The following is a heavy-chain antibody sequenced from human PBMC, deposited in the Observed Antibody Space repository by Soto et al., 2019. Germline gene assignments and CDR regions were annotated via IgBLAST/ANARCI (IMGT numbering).Heavy chain of an antibody. Sequence: PGGSLRLSCEASGFTFTSYTMIWVRQSPGEGLEWLANIKEDGIQKNYVDSVKGRFTISRDNAKNSLYLQMNSLRAEDTAVYYCAGFDAHWGQGTLVTVSS. CDR2: IKEDGIQK. V-gene: IGHV3-7*01. CDR3: AGFDAH. CDR1: GFTFTSYT. J-gene: IGHJ1*01.